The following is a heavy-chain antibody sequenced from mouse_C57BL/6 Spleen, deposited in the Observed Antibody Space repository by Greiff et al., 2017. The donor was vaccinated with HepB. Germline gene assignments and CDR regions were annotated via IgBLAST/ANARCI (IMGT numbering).Heavy chain of an antibody. J-gene: IGHJ2*01. CDR1: GYTFTDYY. D-gene: IGHD1-1*01. CDR3: ARRGDYGSSYPYYFDY. CDR2: IYPGSGNT. Sequence: QVQLKESGAELVRPGASVKLSCKASGYTFTDYYINWVKQRPGQGLEWIARIYPGSGNTYYNEKFKGKATLTAEKSSSTAYMQLSSLTSEDSAVYFCARRGDYGSSYPYYFDYWGQGTTLTVSS. V-gene: IGHV1-76*01.